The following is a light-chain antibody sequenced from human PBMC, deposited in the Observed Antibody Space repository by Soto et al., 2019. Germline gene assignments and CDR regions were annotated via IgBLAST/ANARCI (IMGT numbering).Light chain of an antibody. J-gene: IGKJ5*01. V-gene: IGKV3-11*01. CDR1: QSVSNS. CDR2: DAS. CDR3: QHRSSWPIT. Sequence: EIVLTQSPATLSVSPGERATLSCRASQSVSNSLAWYQQKPGQAPRLLISDASNRATGIPARFSGSGSGTDFTLTISSLEPEDFAVYYCQHRSSWPITFGQGTRLEMK.